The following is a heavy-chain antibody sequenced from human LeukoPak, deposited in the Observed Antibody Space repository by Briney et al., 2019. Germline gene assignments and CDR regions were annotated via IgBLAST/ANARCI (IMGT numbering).Heavy chain of an antibody. CDR1: GGSISSSSYY. J-gene: IGHJ3*02. D-gene: IGHD3-22*01. CDR3: ARVNYYDSSGYVYAFDI. V-gene: IGHV4-39*01. Sequence: SETLSLTCTVSGGSISSSSYYWDWIRQPPGKGLEWIGNIYYSGSTYYNPSLKSRVTISVDTSKNQFSLKLSSVTAADTAVYYCARVNYYDSSGYVYAFDIWGQGTMVTVSS. CDR2: IYYSGST.